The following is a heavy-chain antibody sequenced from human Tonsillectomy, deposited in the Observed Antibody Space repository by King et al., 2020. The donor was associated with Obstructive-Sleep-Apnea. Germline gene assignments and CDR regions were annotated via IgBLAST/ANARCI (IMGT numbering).Heavy chain of an antibody. J-gene: IGHJ4*02. V-gene: IGHV5-10-1*03. CDR2: IDPSDSYT. CDR1: GYSFTSYW. Sequence: VQLVESGAEVKKPGESLRISCKGSGYSFTSYWISWVRQMPGKGLEWMGRIDPSDSYTNYSPSFQGHVTISADKSISTAYLQWSSLKASDTAMYYCARHHKGYSYGSPTDVDYWGQGTLVTVPS. D-gene: IGHD5-18*01. CDR3: ARHHKGYSYGSPTDVDY.